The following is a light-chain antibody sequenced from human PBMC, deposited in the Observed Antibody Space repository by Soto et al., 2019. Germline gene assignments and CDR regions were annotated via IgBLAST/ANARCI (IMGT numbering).Light chain of an antibody. CDR3: QQYYTTPYT. CDR1: QSVLYSSNNKSY. Sequence: DIVMTQFPDSLTVPLGERATINCKSSQSVLYSSNNKSYLAWYQHKPGQPPTVLIYWASTRESGVPDRFSGSGSGTDFTLTISSLQADDVAVYYCQQYYTTPYTFGQGTKLEIK. CDR2: WAS. V-gene: IGKV4-1*01. J-gene: IGKJ2*01.